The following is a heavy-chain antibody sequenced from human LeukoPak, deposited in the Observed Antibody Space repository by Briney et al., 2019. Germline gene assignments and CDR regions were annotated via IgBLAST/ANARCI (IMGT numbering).Heavy chain of an antibody. D-gene: IGHD3-22*01. CDR3: ARELGAHYYDSSGYYGGSFDI. CDR2: IYYSGST. V-gene: IGHV4-31*11. Sequence: PSETLSLTCAVSGGSISSGGYYWSWIRQHPGKGLEWIGYIYYSGSTYYNPSLKSRVTISVDTSKNQFSLKLSSVTAADTAVYYCARELGAHYYDSSGYYGGSFDIWGQGTMVTVSS. CDR1: GGSISSGGYY. J-gene: IGHJ3*02.